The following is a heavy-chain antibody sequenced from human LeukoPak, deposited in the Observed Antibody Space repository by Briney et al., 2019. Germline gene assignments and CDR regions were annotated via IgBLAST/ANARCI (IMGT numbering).Heavy chain of an antibody. J-gene: IGHJ3*02. Sequence: ASVKLCCNASGYTFTIYDIDWVREATAQGLEWLGWMNPSSGNTGYAQKFQGRVTITRDTSISTAYMELSSLRSEDTAVYYCSRDERPGYSYGLDAFDICGQGRMVTVSS. D-gene: IGHD5-18*01. CDR3: SRDERPGYSYGLDAFDI. CDR2: MNPSSGNT. CDR1: GYTFTIYD. V-gene: IGHV1-8*01.